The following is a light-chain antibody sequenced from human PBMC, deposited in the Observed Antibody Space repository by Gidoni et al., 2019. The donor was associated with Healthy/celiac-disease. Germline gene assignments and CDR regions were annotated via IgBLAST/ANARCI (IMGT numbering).Light chain of an antibody. CDR3: QQYGSSPPIT. Sequence: EIVLPQSPGTLSMSPGERATLSCRASQSVSSNYLAWYQQKPGQAPRLLIYGASSRATGIPDRFSGSGSGTDFTLTISRLEPEDFAVYYCQQYGSSPPITFGPGTKVDIK. J-gene: IGKJ3*01. V-gene: IGKV3-20*01. CDR2: GAS. CDR1: QSVSSNY.